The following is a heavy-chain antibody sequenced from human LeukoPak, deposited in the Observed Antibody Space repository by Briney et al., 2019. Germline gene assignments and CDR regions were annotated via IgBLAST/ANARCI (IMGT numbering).Heavy chain of an antibody. CDR2: IIPIFGTA. J-gene: IGHJ4*02. CDR3: VLSYGSGSPADY. D-gene: IGHD3-10*01. Sequence: SVKVSCKASGGTFSSYAISWVRQAPGQGLEWMGGIIPIFGTANYAQEFQGRVTITADESTSTAYMELSSLRSEDTAVYYCVLSYGSGSPADYWGQGTLVTVSS. V-gene: IGHV1-69*01. CDR1: GGTFSSYA.